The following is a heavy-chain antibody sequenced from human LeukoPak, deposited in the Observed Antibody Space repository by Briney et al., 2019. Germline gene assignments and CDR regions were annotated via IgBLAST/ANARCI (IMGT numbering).Heavy chain of an antibody. CDR1: GDSVSINSAA. V-gene: IGHV6-1*01. D-gene: IGHD1-7*01. CDR2: TYYRYKWYN. Sequence: SQTLSLTSALSGDSVSINSAAWNWIRHSPSRGLEWLGRTYYRYKWYNDYAVSVKSRITINPDTSKNQFSLQLNSVTPEDTAVYYCARQDLELPFDYWGQGTLVTVSS. J-gene: IGHJ4*02. CDR3: ARQDLELPFDY.